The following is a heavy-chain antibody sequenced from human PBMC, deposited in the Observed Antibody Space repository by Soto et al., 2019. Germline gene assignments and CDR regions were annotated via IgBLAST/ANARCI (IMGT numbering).Heavy chain of an antibody. V-gene: IGHV1-18*01. Sequence: QVRLEQSGAEVRKPAASVQVSCKASGYPFTSYGIVWVRQAPGQGLEWMGWISPYSGETRYTEKFQDRVTFTTDTSTKTAYMDLRNLTSDDPAVYSCARGPVAGSDYWGQGTLVTVSS. CDR2: ISPYSGET. D-gene: IGHD6-19*01. J-gene: IGHJ4*02. CDR3: ARGPVAGSDY. CDR1: GYPFTSYG.